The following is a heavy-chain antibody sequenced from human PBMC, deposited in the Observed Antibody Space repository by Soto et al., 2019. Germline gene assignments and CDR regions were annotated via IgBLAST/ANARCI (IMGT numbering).Heavy chain of an antibody. CDR2: ISYDGSNK. J-gene: IGHJ6*02. D-gene: IGHD2-2*01. CDR3: AKVTGYCSSTSCRIDYYYYYGMDV. V-gene: IGHV3-30*18. CDR1: GFTCTSCG. Sequence: FLRLCCAACGFTCTSCGRYWVSQEQGKGLEWVAVISYDGSNKYYADSVKGRFTISRDNSRNTLYLQMNSLRAEDTAVYYCAKVTGYCSSTSCRIDYYYYYGMDVWGQGTRVTVSS.